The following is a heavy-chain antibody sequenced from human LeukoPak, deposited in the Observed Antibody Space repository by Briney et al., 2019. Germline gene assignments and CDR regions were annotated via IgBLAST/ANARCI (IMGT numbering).Heavy chain of an antibody. V-gene: IGHV1-8*01. D-gene: IGHD5-12*01. CDR2: MNPNSGNT. CDR3: ARGGGYSGYDEFDP. J-gene: IGHJ5*02. CDR1: GYTFTSYD. Sequence: GASVKVSCKASGYTFTSYDINWVRQATGQGLELMGWMNPNSGNTGYAQKFQGRVTMTRNTSISTAYMELSSLRSEDTAVYYCARGGGYSGYDEFDPWGQGTLVTVSS.